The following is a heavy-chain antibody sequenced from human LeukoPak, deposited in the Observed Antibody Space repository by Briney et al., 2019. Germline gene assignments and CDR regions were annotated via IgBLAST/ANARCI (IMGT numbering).Heavy chain of an antibody. CDR2: VSCRGDT. V-gene: IGHV4-39*07. D-gene: IGHD1-26*01. CDR1: GGSISINDYF. Sequence: SETLSLTCHVSGGSISINDYFWAWIRQSPGKGLEWIGSVSCRGDTYYNPSLQSRVTISVDTPKNQFSLRLNSVTAADTALYYCARGRSYHGGYDSWGQGTLVTVSS. CDR3: ARGRSYHGGYDS. J-gene: IGHJ4*02.